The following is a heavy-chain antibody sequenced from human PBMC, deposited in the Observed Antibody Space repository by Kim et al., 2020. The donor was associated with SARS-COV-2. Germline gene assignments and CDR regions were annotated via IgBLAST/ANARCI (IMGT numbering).Heavy chain of an antibody. CDR1: GFTFSSYA. CDR3: ARDIRVITGSVNWYFDL. J-gene: IGHJ2*01. CDR2: ISYDGSNK. V-gene: IGHV3-30*04. Sequence: GGSLRLSCAASGFTFSSYAMHWVRQAPGKGLEWVAVISYDGSNKYYADSVKGRFTISRDNSKNTLYLQMNSLRAEDTAVYYCARDIRVITGSVNWYFDL. D-gene: IGHD3-10*01.